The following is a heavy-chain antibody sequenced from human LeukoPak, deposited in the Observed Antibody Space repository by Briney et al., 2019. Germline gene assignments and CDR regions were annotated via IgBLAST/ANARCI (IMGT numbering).Heavy chain of an antibody. CDR2: IYYSGST. Sequence: SETLSLTRTVSGGSISSSSYYWGWIRQPPGKGLEWIGSIYYSGSTYYNPSLKSRATISVDTSKNHFSLKLTSVTAADTAVYYCARGTGGAAAADFDPWGQGTLVTVSS. J-gene: IGHJ5*02. D-gene: IGHD6-13*01. CDR3: ARGTGGAAAADFDP. V-gene: IGHV4-39*07. CDR1: GGSISSSSYY.